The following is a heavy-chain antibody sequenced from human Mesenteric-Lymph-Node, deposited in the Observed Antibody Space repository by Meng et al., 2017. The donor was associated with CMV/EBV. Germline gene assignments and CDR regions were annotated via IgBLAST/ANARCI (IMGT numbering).Heavy chain of an antibody. CDR3: ARAAAMVTCDY. Sequence: GESLKISCAVSGFSFGTYAMSWVRQAPGKGLEWVSSISSSSSYIYYADSVKGRFTISRDNAKNSLYLQMNSLRAEDTAVYYCARAAAMVTCDYWGQGTLVTVSS. CDR1: GFSFGTYA. V-gene: IGHV3-21*01. CDR2: ISSSSSYI. J-gene: IGHJ4*02. D-gene: IGHD5-18*01.